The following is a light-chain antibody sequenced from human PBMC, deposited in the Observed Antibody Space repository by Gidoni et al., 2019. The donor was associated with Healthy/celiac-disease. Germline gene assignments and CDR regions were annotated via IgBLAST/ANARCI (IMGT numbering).Light chain of an antibody. CDR2: AAT. V-gene: IGKV1-39*01. J-gene: IGKJ4*01. CDR1: QSISSY. CDR3: RQRYSTPPT. Sequence: LQMTQSPSSLSASVGDRVTITGRASQSISSYLTMYPQKPGNAPKLPIYAATSLQSRSPSRFSRGGSGTVFALTTSSRQPEEFVTDYYRQRYSTPPTFGGGTKVEIK.